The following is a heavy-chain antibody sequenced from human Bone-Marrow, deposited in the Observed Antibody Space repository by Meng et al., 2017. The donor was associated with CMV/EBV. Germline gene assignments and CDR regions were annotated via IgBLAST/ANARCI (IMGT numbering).Heavy chain of an antibody. D-gene: IGHD6-6*01. CDR2: INHRGSS. CDR3: VRGGIANRPHY. J-gene: IGHJ4*01. Sequence: SETLSLTCAVYGGSFSDYCWSWIRQSPGKGLEWIGEINHRGSSNYNPTLKSRVTMSVDTSKNQFSLKLMSVTAADTAVYYCVRGGIANRPHYWGQGTLVTVSS. CDR1: GGSFSDYC. V-gene: IGHV4-34*01.